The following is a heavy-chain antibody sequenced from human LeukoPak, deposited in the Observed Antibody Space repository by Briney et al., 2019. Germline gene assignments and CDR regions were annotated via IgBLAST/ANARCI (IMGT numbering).Heavy chain of an antibody. V-gene: IGHV4-39*07. D-gene: IGHD1-20*01. CDR1: SGSISTSNYY. J-gene: IGHJ5*02. Sequence: SETLSLTCTVSSGSISTSNYYWGWVRQPPGKALEWIGNIFYSGSTYYSPSLKSRVTISLDTSRNQFSLKLNSVTAADTAVYYCARSGVITGWFDPWGQGSLVTVSS. CDR3: ARSGVITGWFDP. CDR2: IFYSGST.